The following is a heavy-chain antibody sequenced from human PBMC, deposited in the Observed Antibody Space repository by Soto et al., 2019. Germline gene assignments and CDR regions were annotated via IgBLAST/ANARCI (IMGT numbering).Heavy chain of an antibody. CDR1: GYTFTGYY. Sequence: QVQLVQSGAEVKKPGASVKVSCKASGYTFTGYYXXXXRQAXGQGLEWMGWINPNSGGTNYAQKFQGWVTMTRDTSISTAYMELSRLRSDDTAVYYCARDRRFAATQFDYWGQGTLVTVSS. CDR2: INPNSGGT. V-gene: IGHV1-2*04. J-gene: IGHJ4*02. CDR3: ARDRRFAATQFDY. D-gene: IGHD6-13*01.